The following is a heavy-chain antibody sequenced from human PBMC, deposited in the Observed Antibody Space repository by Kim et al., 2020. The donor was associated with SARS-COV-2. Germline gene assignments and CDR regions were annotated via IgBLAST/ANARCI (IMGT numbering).Heavy chain of an antibody. J-gene: IGHJ4*02. CDR2: ISWNSGGI. CDR3: AKEGVGATHFDY. Sequence: GGSLRLSCAASGFTFGDYAMHWVRQAPGKGLEWVSGISWNSGGIGYADSVKGRFTISRDNAKNSLYLQMNSLRAEDTALYYCAKEGVGATHFDYWGQGTLVTVSS. V-gene: IGHV3-9*01. D-gene: IGHD1-26*01. CDR1: GFTFGDYA.